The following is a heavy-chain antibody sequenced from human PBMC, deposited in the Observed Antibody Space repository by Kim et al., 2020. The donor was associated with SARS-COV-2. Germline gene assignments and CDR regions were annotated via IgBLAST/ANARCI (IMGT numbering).Heavy chain of an antibody. D-gene: IGHD2-15*01. CDR2: ISGSGGSK. J-gene: IGHJ6*02. Sequence: GGSLRLSCAASGFTFSSYAMSWVRQAPGKGLEWVSAISGSGGSKYYADSVKGRFTISRDNSKNTLYLQMNSLRAEDTAVYYCAKDMHCSGGSCYYYGMDVWGQGNTVTVS. V-gene: IGHV3-23*01. CDR3: AKDMHCSGGSCYYYGMDV. CDR1: GFTFSSYA.